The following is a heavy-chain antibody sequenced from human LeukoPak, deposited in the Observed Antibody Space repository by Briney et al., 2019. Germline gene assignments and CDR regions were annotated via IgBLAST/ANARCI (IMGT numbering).Heavy chain of an antibody. Sequence: GGSLRLSCAASGFTFGNAWMSWVRQAPGKGLEWVGRIKSKTDGGTTDYAAPVKGRFTISRDDSKNTLYLQMNSLKTEDTAVYYCTTPFIAAAGTHYWGQGTLVTVSS. CDR3: TTPFIAAAGTHY. CDR2: IKSKTDGGTT. V-gene: IGHV3-15*01. D-gene: IGHD6-13*01. J-gene: IGHJ4*02. CDR1: GFTFGNAW.